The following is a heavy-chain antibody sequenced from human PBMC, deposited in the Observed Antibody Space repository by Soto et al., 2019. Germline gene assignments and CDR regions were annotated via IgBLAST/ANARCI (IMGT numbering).Heavy chain of an antibody. V-gene: IGHV4-39*01. CDR3: ARQRTSVVTQAYFDV. CDR1: GDSINSRRYY. D-gene: IGHD2-21*02. Sequence: SETLSLTCTVPGDSINSRRYYWGWIRQPPGKGLEWIGSIYYSGRTYNNPSLRSRVSMSIDTSNDQFSLKLKSVTAADTALYFCARQRTSVVTQAYFDVWGRGSLVTSPQ. J-gene: IGHJ4*02. CDR2: IYYSGRT.